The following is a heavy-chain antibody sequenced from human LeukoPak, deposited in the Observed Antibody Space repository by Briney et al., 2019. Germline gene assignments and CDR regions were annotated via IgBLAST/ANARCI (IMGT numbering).Heavy chain of an antibody. Sequence: PSGTLSLTCAVYGGSFSGYYWSWIRQPPGKGLEWIGCIYYSGSTNYNPSFKSRVTISVDTSKNQFSLKLSSVTAADTAVYYCARGERLLWFGELSSGAFDIWGQGTMVTVPS. V-gene: IGHV4-59*12. D-gene: IGHD3-10*01. CDR3: ARGERLLWFGELSSGAFDI. CDR2: IYYSGST. J-gene: IGHJ3*02. CDR1: GGSFSGYY.